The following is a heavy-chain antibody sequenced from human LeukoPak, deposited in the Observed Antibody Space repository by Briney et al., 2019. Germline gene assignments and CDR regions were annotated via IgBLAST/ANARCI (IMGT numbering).Heavy chain of an antibody. V-gene: IGHV4-59*01. Sequence: PSETLSLTCTVSGGSISSYYWSWVRQPPGKGLEWIGYIYYSGSTNYNPSLKSRVTISVDTSKNQFSLKLRSVTAADTAVYYCARSMSYDFWSGYQFDYWGQGTLVTVSS. J-gene: IGHJ4*02. CDR2: IYYSGST. CDR1: GGSISSYY. D-gene: IGHD3-3*01. CDR3: ARSMSYDFWSGYQFDY.